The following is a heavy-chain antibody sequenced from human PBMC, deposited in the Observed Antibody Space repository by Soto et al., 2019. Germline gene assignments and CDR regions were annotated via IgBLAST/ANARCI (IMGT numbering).Heavy chain of an antibody. Sequence: QLQLQESGPGLVKPSETLSLTCTVSGGSISSSNYYWGWIRQPPGKGLEWIGSIYYTGSTYYNPSLKSRVTISVDTSKGQFSLQVTSVTAADTAVYYGARYSGTYYFDYWGQGTLVTVSA. D-gene: IGHD1-26*01. CDR3: ARYSGTYYFDY. CDR1: GGSISSSNYY. J-gene: IGHJ4*02. CDR2: IYYTGST. V-gene: IGHV4-39*01.